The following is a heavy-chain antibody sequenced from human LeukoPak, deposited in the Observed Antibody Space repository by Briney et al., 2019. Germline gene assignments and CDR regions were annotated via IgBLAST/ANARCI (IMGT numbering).Heavy chain of an antibody. J-gene: IGHJ4*02. Sequence: GGSLRLSCAASGFTFSSYSMNWVRQAPGKGLEWVSSIRSSSSYIYYADSVKGRFTISRDNAKNTLYLQMNSLRADDTAVYYCARGLSDSWFYFASWGQGTLVTVSS. CDR3: ARGLSDSWFYFAS. V-gene: IGHV3-21*01. CDR1: GFTFSSYS. D-gene: IGHD6-13*01. CDR2: IRSSSSYI.